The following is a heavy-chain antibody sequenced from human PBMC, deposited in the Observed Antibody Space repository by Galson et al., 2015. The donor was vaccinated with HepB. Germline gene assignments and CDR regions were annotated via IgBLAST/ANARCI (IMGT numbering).Heavy chain of an antibody. CDR1: GFTFSSYA. CDR3: ARVAPPMVRGVITSDYYGMDV. CDR2: ISSNGGST. Sequence: SLRLSCAASGFTFSSYAMHWVRQAPGKGLEYVSAISSNGGSTYYANSVKGRFTISRDNSKNTLYLQMGSLRAEDMAVYYCARVAPPMVRGVITSDYYGMDVWGQGTTVTVSS. V-gene: IGHV3-64*01. D-gene: IGHD3-10*01. J-gene: IGHJ6*02.